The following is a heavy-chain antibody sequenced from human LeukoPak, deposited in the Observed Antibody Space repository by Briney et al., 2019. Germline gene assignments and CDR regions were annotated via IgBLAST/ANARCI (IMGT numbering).Heavy chain of an antibody. J-gene: IGHJ6*03. Sequence: SETLSLTCAVYGGSFSGYYWSWIRQPPGKGLEWIGYIYYSGSTNYNPSLKSRVTISVDTSKNQFSLKLSSVTAADTAVYYCARGYSSGWYSNYYYYYYMDVWGKGTTVTISS. CDR2: IYYSGST. D-gene: IGHD6-19*01. CDR3: ARGYSSGWYSNYYYYYYMDV. CDR1: GGSFSGYY. V-gene: IGHV4-59*01.